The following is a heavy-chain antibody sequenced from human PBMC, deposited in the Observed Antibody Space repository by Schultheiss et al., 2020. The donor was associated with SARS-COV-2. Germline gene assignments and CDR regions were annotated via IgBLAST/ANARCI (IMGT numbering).Heavy chain of an antibody. V-gene: IGHV3-48*01. J-gene: IGHJ4*02. CDR1: GFIFGRYT. D-gene: IGHD4-17*01. CDR2: ISYGSTNI. Sequence: GGSLRLSCVGSGFIFGRYTMNWVRQAPGKGLEWIAYISYGSTNIFYAPSLKGRFTVSRDNAKNTLFLQMSSLRVEDTAVYYCARVPSRGYGDPYYFDYWGQGTLVTVSS. CDR3: ARVPSRGYGDPYYFDY.